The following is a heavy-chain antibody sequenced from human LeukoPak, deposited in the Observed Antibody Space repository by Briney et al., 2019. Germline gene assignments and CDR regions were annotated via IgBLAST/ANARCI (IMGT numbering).Heavy chain of an antibody. V-gene: IGHV2-70*11. CDR1: GFSLTISEIY. CDR2: IDWGDDK. J-gene: IGHJ4*02. Sequence: SGPALVKPPQTHTLTCPFSGFSLTISEIYVSRIRQPPGKALEWLARIDWGDDKYYSTSLKTTLTISTDTTKSQVVLTMTNMDPVDTATYYCARTSSFTLIRGLDQWGQGTLVTVSS. D-gene: IGHD3-10*01. CDR3: ARTSSFTLIRGLDQ.